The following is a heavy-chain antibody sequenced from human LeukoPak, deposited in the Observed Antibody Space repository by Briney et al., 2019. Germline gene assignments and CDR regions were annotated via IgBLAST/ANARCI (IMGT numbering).Heavy chain of an antibody. J-gene: IGHJ6*02. CDR1: GDSVSSKSAA. Sequence: SQTLSLTCAISGDSVSSKSAAWNWIRQSPSGGLEWLGRTYYRSKWHNDYAVSVKGRITISPDTSKNQFSLQLNSVTPEDTAVYYCARVRSNNHYYQPRDYYYGMDVWGQGTTVTVSS. V-gene: IGHV6-1*01. D-gene: IGHD1-14*01. CDR3: ARVRSNNHYYQPRDYYYGMDV. CDR2: TYYRSKWHN.